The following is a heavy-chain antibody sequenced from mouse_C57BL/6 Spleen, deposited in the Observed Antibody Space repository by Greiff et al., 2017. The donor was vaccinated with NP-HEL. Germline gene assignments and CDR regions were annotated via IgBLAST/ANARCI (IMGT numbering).Heavy chain of an antibody. CDR3: ARYDGSPYSYAMDY. CDR2: INPNNGGT. J-gene: IGHJ4*01. D-gene: IGHD1-1*01. Sequence: EVQLQQSGPELVKPGASVKISCKASGYTFTDYYMNWVKQSHGKSLEWIGDINPNNGGTSYNQQFTGKATLTVDKSSSTAYMELRSLTAEDSAVYYCARYDGSPYSYAMDYLGKGTSVNVAS. V-gene: IGHV1-26*01. CDR1: GYTFTDYY.